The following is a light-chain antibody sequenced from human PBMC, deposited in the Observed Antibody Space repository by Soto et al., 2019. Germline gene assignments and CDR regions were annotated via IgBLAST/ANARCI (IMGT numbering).Light chain of an antibody. J-gene: IGKJ2*01. V-gene: IGKV3-20*01. CDR1: QSVTSNY. CDR3: QQYGSSYA. Sequence: EIVLTQSPDTLALSPGERATLSCRASQSVTSNYLAWYKQKPGQAPRLLIFGISSRATGIPDRFSGSGSGTDFTLTIARLEPEDFAVYSCQQYGSSYAFGQGTKLEIK. CDR2: GIS.